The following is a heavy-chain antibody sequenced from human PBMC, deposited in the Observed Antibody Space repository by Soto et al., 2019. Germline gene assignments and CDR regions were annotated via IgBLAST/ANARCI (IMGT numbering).Heavy chain of an antibody. V-gene: IGHV2-70*11. D-gene: IGHD6-13*01. J-gene: IGHJ4*02. CDR3: ARTIPHIAAALYYFDY. CDR2: IDWDDDK. Sequence: SGPTLVNPTQTLTLTCTFSGFSLSTSGMCVSWIRQPPGKALEWLARIDWDDDKYYSTSLKTRLTISKDTSKNQVVLTMTNMDPVDTATYYCARTIPHIAAALYYFDYWGQGTLVTVSS. CDR1: GFSLSTSGMC.